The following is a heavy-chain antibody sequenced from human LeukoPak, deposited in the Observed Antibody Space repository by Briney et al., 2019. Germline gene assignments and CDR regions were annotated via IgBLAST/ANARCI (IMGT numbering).Heavy chain of an antibody. D-gene: IGHD3-22*01. Sequence: SETLSLTCTVSGGSISSYYWSWIRQPPGKGLEWIGYIYNSGSTNYNPSLKSRVTISVDTSKNQLSLKLTSVTAADTAVYYCARAGYYYDLIDYWGQGTLVTVSS. CDR2: IYNSGST. V-gene: IGHV4-59*01. J-gene: IGHJ4*02. CDR3: ARAGYYYDLIDY. CDR1: GGSISSYY.